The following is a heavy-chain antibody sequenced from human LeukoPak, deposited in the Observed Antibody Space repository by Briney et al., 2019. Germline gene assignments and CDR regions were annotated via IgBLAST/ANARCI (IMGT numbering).Heavy chain of an antibody. CDR3: ARDLSYDTSGSQSY. Sequence: PGGSLRLSCVASGFIFSSFEMNWVRQAPGKGLEWVSHISSGGVAIYYADSVKGRFTISRDDAKNSLYLQMNSLRAEDTAVYYCARDLSYDTSGSQSYWGQGTLVTVSS. J-gene: IGHJ4*02. D-gene: IGHD3-22*01. CDR2: ISSGGVAI. V-gene: IGHV3-48*03. CDR1: GFIFSSFE.